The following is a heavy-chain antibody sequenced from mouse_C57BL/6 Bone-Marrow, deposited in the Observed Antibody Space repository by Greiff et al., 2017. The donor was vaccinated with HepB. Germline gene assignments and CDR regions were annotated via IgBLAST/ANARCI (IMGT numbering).Heavy chain of an antibody. CDR2: IYHRDGST. Sequence: VQLQQSGPELVKPGASVKLSCKASGYTFTSYDINWVNQRPGQGLEWIGWIYHRDGSTKYNEKFKGKATMTVDTSSSAAYMELHSLTSEDSAVYFCNRYFDVWGTGTTVTVSS. V-gene: IGHV1-85*01. CDR3: NRYFDV. CDR1: GYTFTSYD. J-gene: IGHJ1*03.